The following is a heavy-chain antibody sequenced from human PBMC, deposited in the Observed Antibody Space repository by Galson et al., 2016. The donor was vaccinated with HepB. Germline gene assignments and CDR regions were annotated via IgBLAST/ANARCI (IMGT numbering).Heavy chain of an antibody. CDR3: ARVVELGRGFHV. J-gene: IGHJ3*01. D-gene: IGHD3-10*01. CDR1: GDSVYNNGAA. CDR2: TFYRSTWEN. V-gene: IGHV6-1*01. Sequence: CAISGDSVYNNGAAWVWIRQSPSRGLEWLGRTFYRSTWENHYADSVKSRITINPDTSKNQVSLQVNSVTPEDTAVYYCARVVELGRGFHVWGQGTMVTVSS.